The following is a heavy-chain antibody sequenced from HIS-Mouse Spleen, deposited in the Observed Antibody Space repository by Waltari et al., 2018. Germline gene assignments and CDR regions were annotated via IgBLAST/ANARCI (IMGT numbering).Heavy chain of an antibody. J-gene: IGHJ2*01. CDR1: GGSISSSSYY. CDR2: IYYSGST. D-gene: IGHD6-13*01. Sequence: QLQLQESGPGLVKPSETLSLTCTVSGGSISSSSYYWCWIRQPPGKGLEWIGSIYYSGSTAAHPSLKSRVTISVDTSKNQFSLKLSSVTAADTAVYYCAREIPYSSSWYDWYFDLWGRGTLVTVSS. CDR3: AREIPYSSSWYDWYFDL. V-gene: IGHV4-39*07.